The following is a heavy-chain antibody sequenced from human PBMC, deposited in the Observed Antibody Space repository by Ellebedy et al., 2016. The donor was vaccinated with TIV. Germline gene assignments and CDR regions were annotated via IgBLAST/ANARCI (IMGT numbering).Heavy chain of an antibody. CDR2: ISYDGSDK. D-gene: IGHD4-17*01. V-gene: IGHV3-30*18. Sequence: GGSLRLSCGASGFTFSAYGMHWVRQAPGKGLEWVAGISYDGSDKSYAGSVKGRFTVSSDTSKNTLYLQMKSLRPDDTAIYYCAKDSAVTTWAAVFDYWGQGALVTVSP. CDR3: AKDSAVTTWAAVFDY. CDR1: GFTFSAYG. J-gene: IGHJ4*02.